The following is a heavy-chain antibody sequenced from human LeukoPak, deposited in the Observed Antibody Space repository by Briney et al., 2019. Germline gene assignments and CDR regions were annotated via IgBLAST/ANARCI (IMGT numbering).Heavy chain of an antibody. D-gene: IGHD5-18*01. J-gene: IGHJ3*02. Sequence: GESLKISCKGSGYSFTSYWIGWVRQMPGKGLEWMGIIYPGDSDTRYSPSFQGQVTISADKSISTAYLQWSSLKASDTAMYCCARRGYSYEGGNAFDIWGQGTMVTVSS. V-gene: IGHV5-51*01. CDR1: GYSFTSYW. CDR3: ARRGYSYEGGNAFDI. CDR2: IYPGDSDT.